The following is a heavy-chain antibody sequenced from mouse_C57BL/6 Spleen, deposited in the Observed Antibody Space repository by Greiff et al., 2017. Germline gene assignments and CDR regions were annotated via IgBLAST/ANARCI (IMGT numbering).Heavy chain of an antibody. J-gene: IGHJ4*01. Sequence: EVMLVESGGGLVQPGGSLKLSCAASGFTFSDYYMYWVRQTPEKRLEWVAYISNGGGSTYYPDTVKGRFTMSRDNAKNTLYLQMSRLKSEDTAMYYCARLDSSGYNYYAMDYWGQGTSVTVSS. D-gene: IGHD3-2*02. CDR3: ARLDSSGYNYYAMDY. V-gene: IGHV5-12*01. CDR2: ISNGGGST. CDR1: GFTFSDYY.